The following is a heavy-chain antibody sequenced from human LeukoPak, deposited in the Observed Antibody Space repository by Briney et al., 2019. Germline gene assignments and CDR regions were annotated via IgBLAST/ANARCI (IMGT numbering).Heavy chain of an antibody. J-gene: IGHJ5*02. Sequence: ASVKVSCKASGYTFTSYGISWVRQAPGQGLEWMGWISAYNGNTNYAQKLQGRVTMTTDTSTSTAYMELRSPRSDDTAVYYCARASSSWSRDNWFDPWGQGTLVTVSS. D-gene: IGHD6-13*01. V-gene: IGHV1-18*01. CDR1: GYTFTSYG. CDR3: ARASSSWSRDNWFDP. CDR2: ISAYNGNT.